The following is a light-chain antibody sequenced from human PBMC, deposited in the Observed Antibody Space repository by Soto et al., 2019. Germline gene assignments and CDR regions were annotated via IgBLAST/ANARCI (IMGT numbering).Light chain of an antibody. CDR3: QHRDSWPLT. V-gene: IGKV3-11*01. J-gene: IGKJ4*01. Sequence: EIVLTQSPATLSLSPGERATLSCRASQSLSTYLAWYQQKPGQAPRLLIYDASNKATGIPARFSGSGSGTDFTLTISSLEPEDFAVYYCQHRDSWPLTFGGGTKVEIK. CDR1: QSLSTY. CDR2: DAS.